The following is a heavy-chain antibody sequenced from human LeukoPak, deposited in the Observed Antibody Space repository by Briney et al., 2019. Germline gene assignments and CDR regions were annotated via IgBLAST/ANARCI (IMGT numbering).Heavy chain of an antibody. CDR3: ARDSPYCSGGSCYSLYYYGMDV. J-gene: IGHJ6*02. Sequence: ASVKVSCKASGYTFTSYGISWVRQAPGQGLEWMGWISAYNSNTNYAQKLQGRVTMTTGTSTSTAYMELRSLRSDDTAVYYCARDSPYCSGGSCYSLYYYGMDVWGQGTTVTVSS. CDR2: ISAYNSNT. V-gene: IGHV1-18*01. CDR1: GYTFTSYG. D-gene: IGHD2-15*01.